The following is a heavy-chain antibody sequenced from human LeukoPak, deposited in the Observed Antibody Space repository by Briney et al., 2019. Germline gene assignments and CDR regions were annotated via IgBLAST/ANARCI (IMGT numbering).Heavy chain of an antibody. V-gene: IGHV4-39*07. CDR1: GGSISSSSYY. D-gene: IGHD3-10*01. J-gene: IGHJ4*02. CDR3: ARGRLGVYFDY. Sequence: SETLSLTCTVSGGSISSSSYYWGWIRQPPGKGLEWIGSIYHSGSTYYNPSLKSRVTISVDRSKNQFSLKLSSVTAADTAVYYCARGRLGVYFDYWGQGTLVTVSS. CDR2: IYHSGST.